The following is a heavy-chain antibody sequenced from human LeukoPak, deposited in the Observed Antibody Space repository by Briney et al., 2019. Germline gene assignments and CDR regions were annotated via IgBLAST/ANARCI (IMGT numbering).Heavy chain of an antibody. D-gene: IGHD3-10*01. CDR1: GGSINSSNW. CDR3: ARKGSGSYRNWFDP. CDR2: IYHSGST. V-gene: IGHV4-4*02. Sequence: SGTLSLTCAVSGGSINSSNWWSWVRQPPGKGLEWIGEIYHSGSTNYNPSLKSRVTISVDKSKNQFSLKLSSVTAADTAVYYCARKGSGSYRNWFDPWVHGTLVTVSS. J-gene: IGHJ5*02.